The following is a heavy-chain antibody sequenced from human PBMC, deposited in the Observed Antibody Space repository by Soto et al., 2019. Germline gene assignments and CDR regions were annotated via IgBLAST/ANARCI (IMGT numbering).Heavy chain of an antibody. D-gene: IGHD3-9*01. V-gene: IGHV4-34*01. Sequence: SETLSLTCAVSGESVSDYYWNWIRQRPGKGLEWLGEMSRRGSANYNPSLKGRVTMSVDTSKNQFSLSVTSVTAADTALSYWASGPLMTYYYNSTSGDRGYFDFWGQGTLVTVSS. CDR2: MSRRGSA. J-gene: IGHJ4*02. CDR1: GESVSDYY. CDR3: ASGPLMTYYYNSTSGDRGYFDF.